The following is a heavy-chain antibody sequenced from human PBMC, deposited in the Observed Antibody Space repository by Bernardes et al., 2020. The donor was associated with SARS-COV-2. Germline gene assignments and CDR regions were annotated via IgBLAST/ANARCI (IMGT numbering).Heavy chain of an antibody. V-gene: IGHV3-33*01. Sequence: GGSLRLSCAASGFTFSSYGMHWVLQAPGKGLEWVAVIWYDGSNTYYADSVKGRFTISRDNSKNTLYLQMNSLRAEDTAVYYCARELRFLEWLPNYYYYGMDVWGQGTTVTVSS. CDR2: IWYDGSNT. CDR1: GFTFSSYG. J-gene: IGHJ6*02. CDR3: ARELRFLEWLPNYYYYGMDV. D-gene: IGHD3-3*01.